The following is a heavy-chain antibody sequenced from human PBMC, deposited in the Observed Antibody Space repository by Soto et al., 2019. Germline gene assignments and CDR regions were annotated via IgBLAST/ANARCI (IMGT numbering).Heavy chain of an antibody. V-gene: IGHV3-30*03. D-gene: IGHD1-1*01. CDR1: GFIFSNYG. Sequence: QVQLVESGGGVVQPGRPLRLSCEASGFIFSNYGMHWVRQAPGKGLEWVAVISSDGSNEYYVDSLKGQFTISRDNSRNMLYLQTNSLRVEDTAVFYCAEARRNHGYYGMDVWGQGTTVSVSS. J-gene: IGHJ6*02. CDR2: ISSDGSNE. CDR3: AEARRNHGYYGMDV.